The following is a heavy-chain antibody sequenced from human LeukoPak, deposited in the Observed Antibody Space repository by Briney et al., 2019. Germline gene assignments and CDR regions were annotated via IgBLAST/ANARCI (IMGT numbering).Heavy chain of an antibody. V-gene: IGHV4-34*01. D-gene: IGHD3-9*01. CDR1: GGSFSGYY. CDR2: INHSGST. CDR3: ARLDILTGTSTLLDY. J-gene: IGHJ4*02. Sequence: SETLSLTCAVYGGSFSGYYWSWIRQPPGKGLEWIGEINHSGSTNYNASLKSRVTISVDTSKNQFSLKLSSVTAADTAVYYCARLDILTGTSTLLDYWGQGTLVTVSS.